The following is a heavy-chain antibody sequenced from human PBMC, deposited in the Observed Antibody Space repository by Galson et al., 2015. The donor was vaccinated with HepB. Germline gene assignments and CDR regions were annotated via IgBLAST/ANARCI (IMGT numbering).Heavy chain of an antibody. J-gene: IGHJ4*02. V-gene: IGHV4-39*01. D-gene: IGHD2-15*01. CDR1: GGSISSSSYY. CDR2: IYYSGST. Sequence: SETLSLTCTVSGGSISSSSYYWGWIRQPPGKGLEWIGSIYYSGSTYYNLSLKSRVTISVDTSKNQLSLKLSSVTAADTAVYYCARLSNRGGPFDYWGQGTLVTVSS. CDR3: ARLSNRGGPFDY.